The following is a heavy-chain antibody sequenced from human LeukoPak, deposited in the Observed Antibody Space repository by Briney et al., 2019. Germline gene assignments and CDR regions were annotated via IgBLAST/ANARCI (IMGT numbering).Heavy chain of an antibody. V-gene: IGHV4-38-2*01. CDR2: IYYGGNT. J-gene: IGHJ4*02. Sequence: PSETLSLTCAVSGYSISSGYYWGWIRPPPGMGLEWIGSIYYGGNTYYNPSLKSRVTISEDTPKNQFSLKLSSVTAADTAVYYCTRAPYCSGGSCYQRGPDYWGQGTLVTVPS. D-gene: IGHD2-15*01. CDR1: GYSISSGYY. CDR3: TRAPYCSGGSCYQRGPDY.